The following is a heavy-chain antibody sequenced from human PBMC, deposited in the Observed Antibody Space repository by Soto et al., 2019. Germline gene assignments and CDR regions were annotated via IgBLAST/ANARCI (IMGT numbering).Heavy chain of an antibody. J-gene: IGHJ4*02. V-gene: IGHV4-59*01. D-gene: IGHD3-10*01. CDR2: IYYSGST. CDR3: ARSFMVPADLFDY. CDR1: NGSLSSNY. Sequence: SETLSLTCTVSNGSLSSNYWSWIRQSPGKGLEWIGNIYYSGSTNYNPSLKSRVTMSVDTSKNQFTLKLSSVTAADTGVYFCARSFMVPADLFDYWGQGTLVTVSS.